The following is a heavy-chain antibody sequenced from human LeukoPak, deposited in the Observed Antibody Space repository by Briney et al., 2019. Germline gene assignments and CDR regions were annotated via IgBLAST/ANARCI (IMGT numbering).Heavy chain of an antibody. CDR2: INSDGSST. CDR1: GFTFSNYW. CDR3: AREVDTAMGIDAFDI. V-gene: IGHV3-74*01. D-gene: IGHD5-18*01. J-gene: IGHJ3*02. Sequence: GGSLRLSCAASGFTFSNYWMHWVRQAPGKGLVWVSRINSDGSSTSYADSVKGRFTISRDNAKNTLYLQMNSLRAEDTAVYYCAREVDTAMGIDAFDIWGQGTMVTVSS.